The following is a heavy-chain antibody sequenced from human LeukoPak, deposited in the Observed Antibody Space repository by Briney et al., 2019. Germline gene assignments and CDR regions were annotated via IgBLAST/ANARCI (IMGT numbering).Heavy chain of an antibody. CDR2: ISGSGGST. V-gene: IGHV3-23*01. J-gene: IGHJ4*02. CDR1: GLTFSSYA. CDR3: AKASHSSSGVYDY. D-gene: IGHD6-6*01. Sequence: PGGSLRLSCAPSGLTFSSYAMRWVRQARGKGLEWVSAISGSGGSTYYADSVKGRFTISRDNSKNTLYLQMNSLRAEDTAVYYCAKASHSSSGVYDYWGQGTLVTVSS.